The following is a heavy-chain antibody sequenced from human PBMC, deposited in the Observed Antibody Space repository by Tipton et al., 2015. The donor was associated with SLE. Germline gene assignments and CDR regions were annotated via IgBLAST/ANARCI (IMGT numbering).Heavy chain of an antibody. CDR1: GFTFDDYG. CDR3: AKVGSGWYGVDY. Sequence: SLRLSCAASGFTFDDYGMHWVRQAPGKGLEWVAFIRYDGSVEDYADSVKGRFTISRDNSKNTLYLQMNNLRDEDTAAYHCAKVGSGWYGVDYWGQRIMVTVSS. V-gene: IGHV3-30*02. CDR2: IRYDGSVE. D-gene: IGHD6-19*01. J-gene: IGHJ4*02.